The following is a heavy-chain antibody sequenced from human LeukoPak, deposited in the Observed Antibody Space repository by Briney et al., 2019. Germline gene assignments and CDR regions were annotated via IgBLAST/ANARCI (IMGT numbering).Heavy chain of an antibody. CDR3: ASWEAKVTTPAAFYN. J-gene: IGHJ3*02. V-gene: IGHV3-48*04. D-gene: IGHD5-18*01. CDR2: ISSSSSTI. Sequence: GGSLRLSCAASGFTFSSYSMNWVRQAPGKGLEWVSYISSSSSTIYYADSVKGRFTISRDNAKNSLYLQMNSLRAEDTAVYYWASWEAKVTTPAAFYNWGQGTMVTVSS. CDR1: GFTFSSYS.